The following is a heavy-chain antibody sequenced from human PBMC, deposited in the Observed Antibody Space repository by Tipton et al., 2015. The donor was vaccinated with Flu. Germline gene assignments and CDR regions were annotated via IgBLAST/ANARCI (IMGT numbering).Heavy chain of an antibody. Sequence: TLSLTCTVSGGSISGYYWSWIRQPAGKGLEWVGRFHSNGFNDYNSSLESRVTVSVDTSKNQFSLSLKSVTAADTAVYFCARFGSGTFETHWGQGTLVTVSS. CDR1: GGSISGYY. CDR3: ARFGSGTFETH. D-gene: IGHD3-10*01. CDR2: FHSNGFN. V-gene: IGHV4-4*07. J-gene: IGHJ4*02.